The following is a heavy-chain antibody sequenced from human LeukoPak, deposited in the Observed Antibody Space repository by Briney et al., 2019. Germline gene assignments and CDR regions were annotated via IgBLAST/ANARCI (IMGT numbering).Heavy chain of an antibody. V-gene: IGHV3-33*01. J-gene: IGHJ3*02. CDR1: GFTFSSYG. CDR2: IWYDGSNK. CDR3: ARRGDSRGYYDAFDI. D-gene: IGHD3-22*01. Sequence: GGSLRLSCAASGFTFSSYGMHWVRQAPGKGLEWVAVIWYDGSNKYYADSVKGRFTISRDNSKNTLYLQMNSLRAEDTAVYYCARRGDSRGYYDAFDIWGQGTMVTVSS.